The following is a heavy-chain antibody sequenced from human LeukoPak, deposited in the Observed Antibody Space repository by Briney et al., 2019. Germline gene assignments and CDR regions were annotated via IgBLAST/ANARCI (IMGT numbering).Heavy chain of an antibody. J-gene: IGHJ4*02. D-gene: IGHD3-10*01. CDR2: IYYSGST. CDR1: GGSISSYY. CDR3: ARVDGDYYGSGSLDY. Sequence: SETLSLTCTVSGGSISSYYWSWIRQPPGKGLEWIGYIYYSGSTNYNPSLKSRVTISVDTSKNQFSLKLSSVTAADTAVYYCARVDGDYYGSGSLDYWGQGTLVTVSS. V-gene: IGHV4-59*01.